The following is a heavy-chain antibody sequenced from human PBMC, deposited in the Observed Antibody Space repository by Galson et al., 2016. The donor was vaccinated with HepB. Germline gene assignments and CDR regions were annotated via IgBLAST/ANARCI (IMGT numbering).Heavy chain of an antibody. CDR1: GFTFSSYG. CDR2: ISHDGNNK. CDR3: AKDPYAVVSRPEYFQH. J-gene: IGHJ1*01. D-gene: IGHD2-2*01. V-gene: IGHV3-30*18. Sequence: SLRLSCAASGFTFSSYGIHWVRQAPGKGLEWVAVISHDGNNKFYADSVKGRFTISRDNSKNTLFLQLNSLRAEYTAVYYCAKDPYAVVSRPEYFQHWGQGTLVTVSS.